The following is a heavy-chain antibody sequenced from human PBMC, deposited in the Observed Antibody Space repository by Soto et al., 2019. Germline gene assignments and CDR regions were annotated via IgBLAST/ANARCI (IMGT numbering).Heavy chain of an antibody. D-gene: IGHD3-22*01. CDR2: INPSGGST. CDR1: GYTFTSYY. V-gene: IGHV1-46*01. CDR3: ARGFTGRLFYYYDSSGYYPGAFDI. J-gene: IGHJ3*02. Sequence: AASVKVSCKASGYTFTSYYMHWVRQAPGQGLEWMGIINPSGGSTSYAQKFQGRVTMTRDTSTSTVYMELSSLRSEDTAVYYCARGFTGRLFYYYDSSGYYPGAFDIWGQGTMVTVSS.